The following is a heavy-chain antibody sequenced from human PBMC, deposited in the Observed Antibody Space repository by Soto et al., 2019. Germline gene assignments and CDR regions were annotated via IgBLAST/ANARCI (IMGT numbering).Heavy chain of an antibody. CDR1: GFIVSSSH. Sequence: EVQLVESGGGLTQPGGSLRLSCVVSGFIVSSSHMIWVRQAPGKGLEGVSILYNHGKTNYVDSVKGRFTITRDNSKNTVYLQMNSLGVEDPPVNYGPRPTEEERHWGQGALSPSP. D-gene: IGHD1-1*01. CDR2: LYNHGKT. CDR3: PRPTEEERH. V-gene: IGHV3-53*01. J-gene: IGHJ1*01.